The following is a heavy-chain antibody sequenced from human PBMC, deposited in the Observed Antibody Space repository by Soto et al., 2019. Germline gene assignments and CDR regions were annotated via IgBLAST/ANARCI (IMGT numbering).Heavy chain of an antibody. CDR1: GGSIGSSSYY. V-gene: IGHV4-39*07. J-gene: IGHJ5*02. CDR3: ARDMHAGFTHYFDP. CDR2: LYYTGTT. D-gene: IGHD1-26*01. Sequence: SETLSLTCSVSGGSIGSSSYYFGWIRQPPGKGLEWIGSLYYTGTTYYNSSLKSRVTISLDTSKNQLSLRLTSMTAADTAVYYCARDMHAGFTHYFDPWGQGTLVTVSS.